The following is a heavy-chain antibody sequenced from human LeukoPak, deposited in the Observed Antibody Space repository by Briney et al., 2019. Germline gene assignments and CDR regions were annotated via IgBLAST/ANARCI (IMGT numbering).Heavy chain of an antibody. J-gene: IGHJ3*02. CDR3: ARGYSRAAFDI. Sequence: GGSLRLSCAASGFTFSNYLMNWVRQAPGKGLEWVSFISSTGGTTYYADSVKGRFTVSRDNAKNSLLLQMSSLRVEDTALYFCARGYSRAAFDIWGPGTLITVSS. CDR2: ISSTGGTT. D-gene: IGHD2-15*01. V-gene: IGHV3-48*01. CDR1: GFTFSNYL.